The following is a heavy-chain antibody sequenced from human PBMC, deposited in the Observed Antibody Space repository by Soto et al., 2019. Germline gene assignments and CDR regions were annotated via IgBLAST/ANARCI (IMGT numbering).Heavy chain of an antibody. V-gene: IGHV3-48*02. CDR3: ARAVTGGLAV. Sequence: EVQLVESGGGLVQPGGSLRLSCAASGVTFSLYSMSWVRQAPGKGLEWVSYISRSSTGIHYADSVQGRFTISRDDATNSMPLQMNSLSDGDTAVYYCARAVTGGLAVWGQGTTVSISS. CDR1: GVTFSLYS. CDR2: ISRSSTGI. J-gene: IGHJ6*02. D-gene: IGHD3-10*01.